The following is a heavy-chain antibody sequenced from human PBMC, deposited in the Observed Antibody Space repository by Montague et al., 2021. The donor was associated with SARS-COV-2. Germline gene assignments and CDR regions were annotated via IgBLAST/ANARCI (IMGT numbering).Heavy chain of an antibody. Sequence: SLRLSCAASGFIFSNYAMSWVRQAPGKGLEWVSAFSGSGGSTYYADSVKGRFTISRDNSKNTLYLQMNSLRAEDTAVYYCAKVAYYYDNCGYYWFDYWGQGTLVTVSS. CDR2: FSGSGGST. J-gene: IGHJ4*02. CDR1: GFIFSNYA. V-gene: IGHV3-23*01. D-gene: IGHD3-22*01. CDR3: AKVAYYYDNCGYYWFDY.